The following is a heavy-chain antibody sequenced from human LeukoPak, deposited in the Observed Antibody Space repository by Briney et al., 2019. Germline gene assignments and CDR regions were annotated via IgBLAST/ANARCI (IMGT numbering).Heavy chain of an antibody. D-gene: IGHD1-1*01. CDR1: GFPFSTFW. J-gene: IGHJ5*02. CDR3: ARENWYQFDP. Sequence: PGGSLRLSCEASGFPFSTFWMIWVRQPPGKGLEWVAKIQQDGSGEEYVDSVKGRFTISRDNAKNSLYLQMNSLRVEDTGVYYCARENWYQFDPWGQGTLVTVSS. CDR2: IQQDGSGE. V-gene: IGHV3-7*01.